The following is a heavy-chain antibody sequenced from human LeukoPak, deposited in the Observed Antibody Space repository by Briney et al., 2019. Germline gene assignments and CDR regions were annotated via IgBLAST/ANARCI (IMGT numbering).Heavy chain of an antibody. J-gene: IGHJ4*02. CDR3: ARHSYDSSGYYFLFDY. Sequence: SETLSLTCTVSGGSISSGGYYWSWIRQHPGKGLEWMGYIYYSGSTYYNPSLKSRVTISVDTSKNQFSLKLSSVTAADTAVYYCARHSYDSSGYYFLFDYWGQGTLVTVSS. V-gene: IGHV4-31*03. CDR2: IYYSGST. CDR1: GGSISSGGYY. D-gene: IGHD3-22*01.